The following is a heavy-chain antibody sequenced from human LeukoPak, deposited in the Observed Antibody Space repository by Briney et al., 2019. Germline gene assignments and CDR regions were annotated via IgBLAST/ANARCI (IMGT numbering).Heavy chain of an antibody. J-gene: IGHJ1*01. CDR2: IKSDGST. CDR3: ARAPSEIGGYYPEYFRH. CDR1: GFTFSSYW. V-gene: IGHV3-74*01. Sequence: GGSLRLSCAASGFTFSSYWMHWVRQAPGKGLVWVSRIKSDGSTNYADSVKGRFTISRDNAKNTLSLQMNSLRAEDAGVYYCARAPSEIGGYYPEYFRHWGQGTLVTVSS. D-gene: IGHD3-22*01.